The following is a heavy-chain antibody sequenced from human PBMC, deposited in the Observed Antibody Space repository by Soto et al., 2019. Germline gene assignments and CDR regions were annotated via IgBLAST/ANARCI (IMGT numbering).Heavy chain of an antibody. Sequence: GASVKVSCKASGYTFTSYAMHWVRQAPGQRLEWMGWINAGNGNTKYSQKFQGRVIITRDTSASTAYMELSSLRSEDTAVYYCARGEFLSYDDYWGQGTLVTVSS. CDR1: GYTFTSYA. J-gene: IGHJ4*02. CDR2: INAGNGNT. D-gene: IGHD3-16*01. CDR3: ARGEFLSYDDY. V-gene: IGHV1-3*01.